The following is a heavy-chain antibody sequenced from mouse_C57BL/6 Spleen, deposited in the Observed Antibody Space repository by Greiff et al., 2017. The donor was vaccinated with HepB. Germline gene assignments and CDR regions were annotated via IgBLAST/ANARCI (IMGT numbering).Heavy chain of an antibody. D-gene: IGHD1-1*01. CDR2: INPNNGGT. CDR3: ARIYYGYFDY. V-gene: IGHV1-26*01. J-gene: IGHJ2*01. Sequence: VQLQQSGPELVKPGASVKISCKASGYTLNDYYMNWVKQSHGKSLEWIGDINPNNGGTSYNQKFKGKATLTVDKSSSTAYMELRSLTSEDSAVYYCARIYYGYFDYWGQGTTLTVSS. CDR1: GYTLNDYY.